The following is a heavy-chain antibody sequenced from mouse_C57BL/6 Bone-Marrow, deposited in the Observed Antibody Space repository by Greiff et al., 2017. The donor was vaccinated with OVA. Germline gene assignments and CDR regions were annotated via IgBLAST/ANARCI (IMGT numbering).Heavy chain of an antibody. CDR2: FYPGSGSI. Sequence: QVQLQQSGAELVKPGASVKLSCKASGYTFTEYTIHRVKQRTGQGLEWIGWFYPGSGSIKYNEKFKDKATLTADKSSSTVYMELSRLTSEDSAVYFCASRRYGSSYWYFDVWGTGTTVTVSS. CDR1: GYTFTEYT. CDR3: ASRRYGSSYWYFDV. J-gene: IGHJ1*03. D-gene: IGHD1-1*01. V-gene: IGHV1-62-2*01.